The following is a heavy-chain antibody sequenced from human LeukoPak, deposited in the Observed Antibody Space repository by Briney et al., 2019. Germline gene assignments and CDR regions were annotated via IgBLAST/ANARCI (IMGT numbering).Heavy chain of an antibody. CDR2: IKQDGSEK. D-gene: IGHD6-19*01. CDR1: GFTFSSYW. CDR3: AKGLSALTRIAVADD. J-gene: IGHJ4*02. V-gene: IGHV3-7*03. Sequence: GGSLRLSCAASGFTFSSYWMSWVRQAPGKGLEWVANIKQDGSEKYYVDSVKGRFTISRDNAKNSLFLQMNSLRIEDTAFYYCAKGLSALTRIAVADDWGQGTLVTVSS.